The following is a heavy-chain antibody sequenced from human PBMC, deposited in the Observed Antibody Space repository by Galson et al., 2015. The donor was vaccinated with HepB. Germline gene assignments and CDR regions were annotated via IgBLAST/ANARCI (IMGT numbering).Heavy chain of an antibody. D-gene: IGHD6-19*01. V-gene: IGHV3-66*01. CDR1: GFTVSSNY. CDR3: ARAILSLRIAVAGPVYGMDV. J-gene: IGHJ6*02. CDR2: IYSGSST. Sequence: SLRLSCAATGFTVSSNYMSWVRQAPGKGLEWASDIYSGSSTYHADSVSGRFSIYRDKSKNTLYLQMNSLRAEDTAVYYCARAILSLRIAVAGPVYGMDVWGQGTTVTVSS.